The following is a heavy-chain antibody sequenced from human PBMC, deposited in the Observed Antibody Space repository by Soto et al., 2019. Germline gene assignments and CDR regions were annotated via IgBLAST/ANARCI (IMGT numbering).Heavy chain of an antibody. D-gene: IGHD2-15*01. V-gene: IGHV4-31*03. CDR2: SHHSGST. Sequence: QVQLQESGPGLVKPSQTLSLTCTVSGGAVTSGGYYWNWIRQHPGKGLEWIGFSHHSGSTFHNPSLKSRVTISLDTSKNQCSLKLSSVTAADTAVYYCVREVEYCSGGSCYRWFDPWGQGTLVTVSS. CDR1: GGAVTSGGYY. CDR3: VREVEYCSGGSCYRWFDP. J-gene: IGHJ5*02.